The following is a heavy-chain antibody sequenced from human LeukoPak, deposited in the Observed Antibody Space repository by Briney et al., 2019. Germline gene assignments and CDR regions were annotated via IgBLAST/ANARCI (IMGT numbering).Heavy chain of an antibody. CDR2: ISSSGSTI. J-gene: IGHJ4*02. CDR1: GFTFSSYE. CDR3: ARDYCSSTSCYGFDY. Sequence: GGSLRLSCAASGFTFSSYEMNWVRQAPGKGLEWVSYISSSGSTIYYADSVKGRFTISRDNAKNSLYLQMNSLRAEDTAVYYCARDYCSSTSCYGFDYWGRGTLVTVSS. D-gene: IGHD2-2*01. V-gene: IGHV3-48*03.